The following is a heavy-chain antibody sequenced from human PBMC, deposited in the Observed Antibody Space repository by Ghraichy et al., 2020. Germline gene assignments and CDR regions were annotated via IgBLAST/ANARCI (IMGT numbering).Heavy chain of an antibody. V-gene: IGHV3-48*01. D-gene: IGHD1-26*01. CDR1: GFTFSSYS. CDR3: ARDTVGARPRDAFDI. CDR2: SSFNNNVI. Sequence: GGSRRLSCAASGFTFSSYSMNWVRQAPGKGLEWIAYSSFNNNVIYYADSVKGRFTISRDNSKNSLYLQMDSLRGEDTGVYYCARDTVGARPRDAFDIWGQGTLVTVSS. J-gene: IGHJ3*02.